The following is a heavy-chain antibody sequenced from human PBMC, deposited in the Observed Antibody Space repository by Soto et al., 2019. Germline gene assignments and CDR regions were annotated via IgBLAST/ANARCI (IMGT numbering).Heavy chain of an antibody. CDR2: INHSGST. Sequence: QVQLQQWGAGLLKPSETLSLTCAVYGGSFRGYYWNWIRQPPGKGLEWIGEINHSGSTNYNPSLNRRVTRAVDTSKNQFSLKRSSVTAADTAVYYCARGWGRIFAYWGQGTLVTVSS. D-gene: IGHD7-27*01. V-gene: IGHV4-34*01. J-gene: IGHJ4*02. CDR1: GGSFRGYY. CDR3: ARGWGRIFAY.